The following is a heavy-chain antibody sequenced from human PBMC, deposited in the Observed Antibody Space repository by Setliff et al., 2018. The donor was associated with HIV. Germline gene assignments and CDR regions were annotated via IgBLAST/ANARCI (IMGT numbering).Heavy chain of an antibody. CDR2: IYYTGTT. D-gene: IGHD1-26*01. V-gene: IGHV4-59*01. J-gene: IGHJ3*02. CDR1: GGSISSTY. Sequence: SETLSLTCTVSGGSISSTYWSWIRQPPGKGLEWIGYIYYTGTTNYNPSFKSRVTISLDTSKTQFSLKLNSVTAADTAVYYCARGQPQGGGTYWSAFDIWGQGTMVTV. CDR3: ARGQPQGGGTYWSAFDI.